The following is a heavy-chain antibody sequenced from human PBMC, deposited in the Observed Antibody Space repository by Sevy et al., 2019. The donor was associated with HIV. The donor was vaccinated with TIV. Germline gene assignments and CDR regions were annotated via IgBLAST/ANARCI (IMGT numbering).Heavy chain of an antibody. CDR1: GFTFRNHE. J-gene: IGHJ4*02. CDR2: ISSNGGTV. V-gene: IGHV3-48*03. Sequence: GGSLRLSCAASGFTFRNHEMIWVRQAPGKGLEWLSYISSNGGTVYYADSVRGRFTISRDNAKNSLYLQMNSLRAEDTALYYCANLDEYWGQGTLVTVSS. CDR3: ANLDEY.